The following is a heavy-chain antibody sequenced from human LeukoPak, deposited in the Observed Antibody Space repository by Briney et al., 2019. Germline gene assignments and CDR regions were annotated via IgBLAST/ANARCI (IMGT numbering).Heavy chain of an antibody. J-gene: IGHJ4*02. Sequence: GGPLRLSCAASGFIFSNYWMSWVRQAPGKGLAWVANIKQDGSDKYYVDSVKGRFTISRDNAKNSLYLQMNSLRAEDTAVYYCARDGLRNYYDSSGYFYDYWGQGTLVTLSS. V-gene: IGHV3-7*03. CDR2: IKQDGSDK. CDR3: ARDGLRNYYDSSGYFYDY. CDR1: GFIFSNYW. D-gene: IGHD3-22*01.